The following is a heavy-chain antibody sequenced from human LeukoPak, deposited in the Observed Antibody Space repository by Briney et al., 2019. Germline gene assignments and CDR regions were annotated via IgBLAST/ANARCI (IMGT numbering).Heavy chain of an antibody. D-gene: IGHD3-22*01. CDR3: ASGSGYYYYYYYMDV. CDR2: IYYSGST. CDR1: GGSFSSYY. V-gene: IGHV4-59*01. J-gene: IGHJ6*03. Sequence: SETLSLTCAVYGGSFSSYYWGWIRQPPGKGLEWIGYIYYSGSTNYNPSLKSRVTISVDTSKNQFSLKLSSVTAADTAVYYCASGSGYYYYYYYMDVWGKGTTVTVSS.